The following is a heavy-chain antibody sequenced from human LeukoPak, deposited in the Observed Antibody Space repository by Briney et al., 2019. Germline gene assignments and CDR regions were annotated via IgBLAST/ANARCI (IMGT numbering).Heavy chain of an antibody. Sequence: KPSETLSLTCAVSGASISSYYWSWIRQPPGKGLEWIGYISYSGSTNYNPSLKSRVTISVDTSKNQFSLKLSSVTAADTAVYFCARGGAFTTVTTRFFDFWGQGTLVTVSS. CDR3: ARGGAFTTVTTRFFDF. J-gene: IGHJ4*02. CDR2: ISYSGST. D-gene: IGHD4-17*01. V-gene: IGHV4-59*01. CDR1: GASISSYY.